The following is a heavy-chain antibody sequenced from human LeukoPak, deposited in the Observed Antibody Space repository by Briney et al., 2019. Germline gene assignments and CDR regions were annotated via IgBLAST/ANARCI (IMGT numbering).Heavy chain of an antibody. V-gene: IGHV3-7*01. CDR2: IKQDGSEK. Sequence: GGSLRLSCAASGFTFSSYWMSWVRQAPGKGLEWVANIKQDGSEKYYVDSMKGRFTISRDNAKNSLYLQMNSLRAEDTAVYYCARDEQSPIAAAGAKAFDYWGQGTLVTVSS. CDR1: GFTFSSYW. J-gene: IGHJ4*02. CDR3: ARDEQSPIAAAGAKAFDY. D-gene: IGHD6-13*01.